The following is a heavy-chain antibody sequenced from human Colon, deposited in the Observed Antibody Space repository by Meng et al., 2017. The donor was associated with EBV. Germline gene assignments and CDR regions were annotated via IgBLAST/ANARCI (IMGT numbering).Heavy chain of an antibody. V-gene: IGHV4-4*02. D-gene: IGHD5-24*01. Sequence: QVQLQEPGPGLVEPSGTLSLTCAVSGASIRSNNWWSWVRQPPGKGLEWIGEIYHGGNTNYNPSLKSRVTISVDRSNDQFSLSLSSVTAADTAVYYCARGNAYNAPSFDYWGQGTLVTVSS. CDR1: GASIRSNNW. CDR2: IYHGGNT. J-gene: IGHJ4*02. CDR3: ARGNAYNAPSFDY.